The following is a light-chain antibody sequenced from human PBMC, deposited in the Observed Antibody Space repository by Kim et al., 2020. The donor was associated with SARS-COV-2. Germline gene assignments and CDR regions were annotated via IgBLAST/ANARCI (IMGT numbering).Light chain of an antibody. J-gene: IGKJ5*01. V-gene: IGKV3-20*01. CDR2: GAS. CDR3: QQYGNSPIT. Sequence: EIVLTQSPGTPSLSPGERATLSCRASQSVSSSQLGWYQQKPGQAPRLLIYGASSRATGIPDRFSGSGSGTDFTLTISRLEPEDFAVYYCQQYGNSPITFGQRTRLEIK. CDR1: QSVSSSQ.